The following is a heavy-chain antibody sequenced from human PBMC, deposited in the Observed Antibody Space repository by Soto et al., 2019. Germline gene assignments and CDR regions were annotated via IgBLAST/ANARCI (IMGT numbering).Heavy chain of an antibody. CDR1: GFTFSTYA. J-gene: IGHJ6*03. CDR3: AGRYCTNGVCYTNYSYSIDV. CDR2: ITTSGGNT. V-gene: IGHV3-23*01. Sequence: EVQLLESGGGLVQPGGSLRLSCAASGFTFSTYAMSWVRQAPGKGLEWVSTITTSGGNTYYADSVQGRFTSSRDNSKKPLNLQMNSLRAEDTAVYYCAGRYCTNGVCYTNYSYSIDVWGKGTTVTVSS. D-gene: IGHD2-8*01.